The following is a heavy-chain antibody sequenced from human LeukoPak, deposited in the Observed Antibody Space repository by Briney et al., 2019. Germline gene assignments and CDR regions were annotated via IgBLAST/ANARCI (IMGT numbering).Heavy chain of an antibody. D-gene: IGHD3-10*01. CDR2: IRSSDSTI. Sequence: GGSLRLSCAASGFTFSSYEMNWVRQAPGKGLEWVSYIRSSDSTIHYADSVKGRFTISRDNAKNSLFLQMNRLRTEDTAVYYCATSLSGWGTYQYMDAWGKGTTVTISS. CDR1: GFTFSSYE. CDR3: ATSLSGWGTYQYMDA. J-gene: IGHJ6*03. V-gene: IGHV3-48*03.